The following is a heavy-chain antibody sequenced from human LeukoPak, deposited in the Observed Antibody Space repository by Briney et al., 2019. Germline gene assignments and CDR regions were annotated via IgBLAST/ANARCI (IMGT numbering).Heavy chain of an antibody. Sequence: GGSLRLSCAASGFTFSSYAMHWVRQAPGKGLEWVAVISRDGLDTYYADSVRGRFTISRDNSKSTLSLQMNSLRAEDTAIYYCATYRQVLLPFESWGQGTLVTVSS. CDR3: ATYRQVLLPFES. CDR1: GFTFSSYA. D-gene: IGHD2-8*02. J-gene: IGHJ4*02. CDR2: ISRDGLDT. V-gene: IGHV3-30*04.